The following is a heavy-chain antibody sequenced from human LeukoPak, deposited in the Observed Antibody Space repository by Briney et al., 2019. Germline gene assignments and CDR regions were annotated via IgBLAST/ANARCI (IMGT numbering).Heavy chain of an antibody. Sequence: SETLSLTCAVYGGSFSGYYWSWIRQPPGKGLEWIGEINHSGSTNYNPSLKSRVTISVDTSKNQFSLKLSSVTAADTAVYYCARWYGSGSYLDYWGQGTLVTVSS. CDR3: ARWYGSGSYLDY. J-gene: IGHJ4*02. CDR2: INHSGST. V-gene: IGHV4-34*01. CDR1: GGSFSGYY. D-gene: IGHD3-10*01.